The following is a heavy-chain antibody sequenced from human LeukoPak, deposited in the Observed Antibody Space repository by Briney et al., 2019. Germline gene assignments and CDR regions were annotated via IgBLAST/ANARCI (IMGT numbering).Heavy chain of an antibody. CDR1: GGPISSYY. CDR3: ASGAGYSSGWYDY. V-gene: IGHV4-59*12. CDR2: IYYSGST. J-gene: IGHJ4*02. Sequence: SETLSLTCTVSGGPISSYYWSWIRQPPGKGLEWIGYIYYSGSTNYNPSLKSRVTISVDTSKNQFSLKLSSVTAADTAVYYCASGAGYSSGWYDYWGQGTLVTVSS. D-gene: IGHD6-19*01.